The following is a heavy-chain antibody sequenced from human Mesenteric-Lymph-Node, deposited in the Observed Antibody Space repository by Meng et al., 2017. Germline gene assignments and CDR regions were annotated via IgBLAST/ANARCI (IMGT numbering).Heavy chain of an antibody. CDR1: GVIFSGYY. CDR3: ATPSHYYDSSGYGAFDI. V-gene: IGHV1-2*02. CDR2: INPNSGGT. Sequence: ASVKVSSKASGVIFSGYYMHWVRQAPGQGLEWMGWINPNSGGTISAQKFQGRVTMTSDTTISTAYMELTRLTSDDTGVYFCATPSHYYDSSGYGAFDIWGQGTMVTVSS. J-gene: IGHJ3*02. D-gene: IGHD3-22*01.